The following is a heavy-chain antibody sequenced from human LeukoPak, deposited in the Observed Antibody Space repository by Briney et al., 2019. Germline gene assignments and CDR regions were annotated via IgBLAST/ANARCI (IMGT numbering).Heavy chain of an antibody. CDR3: AKDWKYHV. CDR1: GFSFSTFA. V-gene: IGHV3-23*01. CDR2: MDGSGGYT. Sequence: GGSLRLSCAASGFSFSTFAMIWVRQSPGKGLEWVSAMDGSGGYTHYADSVKGRFTIARDNSKNTLYLQMNSLRAEDTAVYYCAKDWKYHVWGQGTLVTVSS. D-gene: IGHD1-7*01. J-gene: IGHJ4*02.